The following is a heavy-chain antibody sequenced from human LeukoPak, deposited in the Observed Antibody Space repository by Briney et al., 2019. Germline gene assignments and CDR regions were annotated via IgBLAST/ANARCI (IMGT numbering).Heavy chain of an antibody. D-gene: IGHD6-19*01. CDR1: GFSLSTSGVG. CDR3: AHRGITVTGWGAYFDY. V-gene: IGHV2-5*02. CDR2: IYWDDDK. J-gene: IGHJ4*02. Sequence: SGPTLVKPTQTLTLTCTLSGFSLSTSGVGVGWIRQPPGKALEWLALIYWDDDKRYYPSLKSRLTITKDTSKNQVVLTMTNMDPVDTATYYCAHRGITVTGWGAYFDYWGQGTLVTVSS.